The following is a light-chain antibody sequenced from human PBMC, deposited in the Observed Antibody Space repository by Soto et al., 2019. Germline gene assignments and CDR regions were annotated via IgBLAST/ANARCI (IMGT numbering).Light chain of an antibody. CDR3: CSYTGTTSPWV. CDR1: NSDIGAYDY. J-gene: IGLJ3*02. Sequence: QSALTQPASVSGSPGESIIISCTGSNSDIGAYDYVSWYQHRPGRAPKVIIFEVNDRASGVSHRFSGSKSGNTASLTISGLQAADEADYYCCSYTGTTSPWVFGGGTKVTVL. CDR2: EVN. V-gene: IGLV2-14*01.